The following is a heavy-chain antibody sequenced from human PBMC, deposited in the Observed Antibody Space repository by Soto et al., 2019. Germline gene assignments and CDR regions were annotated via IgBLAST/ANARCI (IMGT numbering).Heavy chain of an antibody. J-gene: IGHJ5*02. D-gene: IGHD3-3*01. CDR1: GGSFSGYY. Sequence: PSETLSLTCAVYGGSFSGYYWSWIRQPPGKGLEWIGEINHSGSTNYNPSLKSRVTISVDTSKNQFSLKLSSVTAADTAVYYCARGPRLLYYDFWSGYYRWFDPWAQGTLVTVSS. CDR3: ARGPRLLYYDFWSGYYRWFDP. V-gene: IGHV4-34*01. CDR2: INHSGST.